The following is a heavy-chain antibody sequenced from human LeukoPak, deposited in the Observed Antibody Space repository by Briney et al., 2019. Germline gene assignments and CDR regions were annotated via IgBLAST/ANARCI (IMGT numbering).Heavy chain of an antibody. V-gene: IGHV3-48*03. J-gene: IGHJ6*04. Sequence: QTGGNLRFSGAASAFTFSSYGMHWVRHAPGKGLEGVSYISSSGSTIYYADSVKGRFTISRDNAKNSLYLQMNSLRAEDTAVYYCAELGITMIGGVWGKGTTVTISS. D-gene: IGHD3-10*02. CDR1: AFTFSSYG. CDR3: AELGITMIGGV. CDR2: ISSSGSTI.